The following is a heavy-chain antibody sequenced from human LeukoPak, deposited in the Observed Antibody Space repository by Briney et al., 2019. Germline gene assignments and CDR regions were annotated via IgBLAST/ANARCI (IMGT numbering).Heavy chain of an antibody. J-gene: IGHJ5*02. D-gene: IGHD2-2*01. CDR1: GFTFSRYA. Sequence: PGGSLRLSCAASGFTFSRYAMSGVRRSPGRGVECVSAICGSCGSTYYADSVKGRFTISRDNSRNTVYLKKNSLRPDDAAILLCSKDPEVAAAIVRSGFDPWGQGTLVTVSS. CDR2: ICGSCGST. V-gene: IGHV3-23*01. CDR3: SKDPEVAAAIVRSGFDP.